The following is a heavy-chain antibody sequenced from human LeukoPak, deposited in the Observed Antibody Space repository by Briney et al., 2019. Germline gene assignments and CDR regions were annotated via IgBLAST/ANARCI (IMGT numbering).Heavy chain of an antibody. CDR1: GGTFSSYA. CDR2: IIPIFGTA. J-gene: IGHJ4*02. CDR3: ASLPARYCSSTSCYDFDY. Sequence: SVKVSCKASGGTFSSYAISCVRQAPGQGLEWMGGIIPIFGTANYAQKFQGRVTITADESTSTAYMELSSLRSEDTAVYYRASLPARYCSSTSCYDFDYWGQGTLVTVSS. D-gene: IGHD2-2*01. V-gene: IGHV1-69*13.